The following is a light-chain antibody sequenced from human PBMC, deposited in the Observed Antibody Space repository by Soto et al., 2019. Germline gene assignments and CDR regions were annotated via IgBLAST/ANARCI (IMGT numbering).Light chain of an antibody. CDR3: QQYKNWRPDRT. J-gene: IGKJ1*01. Sequence: EIGMTQSPATLSVSPGERATLSCRASRTVGSNLAWYQQKLGQAPRLLIYGASTRATGIPARFSGSGSGIEFTLTISSLRSEDFEISFCQQYKNWRPDRTFGQGTKVEIK. CDR2: GAS. CDR1: RTVGSN. V-gene: IGKV3-15*01.